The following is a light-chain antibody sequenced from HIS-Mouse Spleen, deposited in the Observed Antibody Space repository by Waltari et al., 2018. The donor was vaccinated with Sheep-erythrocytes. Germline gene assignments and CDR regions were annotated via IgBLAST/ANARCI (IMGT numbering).Light chain of an antibody. J-gene: IGLJ3*02. CDR2: YRSDSDE. CDR1: SGINDGNHR. CDR3: MIWHSSAWV. Sequence: QVVLTQPSSRYSYPGASGSRTYTLGSGINDGNHRIYWYTQKPWSPPQYLLRYRSDSDEQQGSGVPSRFSGSKDASANAGILLISGLQSEDEADYYCMIWHSSAWVFGGGTKLTVL. V-gene: IGLV5-45*03.